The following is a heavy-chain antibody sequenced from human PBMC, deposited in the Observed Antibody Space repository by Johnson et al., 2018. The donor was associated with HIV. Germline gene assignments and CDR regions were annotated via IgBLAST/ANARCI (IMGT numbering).Heavy chain of an antibody. D-gene: IGHD5-24*01. J-gene: IGHJ3*02. CDR2: ISYDGSNK. V-gene: IGHV3-30-3*01. CDR1: GFTFSSYA. CDR3: ARGSQEMVTIWNAFDI. Sequence: QVQLVESGGGVVQPGRSLRLSCAASGFTFSSYAMHWVRQAPGKGLEWVAVISYDGSNKYYADSVKGRFTISRENAKNTLYLQMNSLRGEDTAVYYCARGSQEMVTIWNAFDIWGQGTMVTVSS.